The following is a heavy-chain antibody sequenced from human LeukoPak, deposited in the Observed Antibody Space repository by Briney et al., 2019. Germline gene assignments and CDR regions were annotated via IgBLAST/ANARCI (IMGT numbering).Heavy chain of an antibody. CDR1: GGSISSSTYY. CDR3: AKLSVVVVIGTHSGYMDV. Sequence: ETLSLTCSVSGGSISSSTYYWGWIRQPPGKGLEWVSTISGSGGSTYYADSVKGRFTISRDNSKNTLSLQMNSLRAEDTAVYYCAKLSVVVVIGTHSGYMDVWGKGTTVTVSS. CDR2: ISGSGGST. V-gene: IGHV3-23*01. J-gene: IGHJ6*03. D-gene: IGHD2-21*01.